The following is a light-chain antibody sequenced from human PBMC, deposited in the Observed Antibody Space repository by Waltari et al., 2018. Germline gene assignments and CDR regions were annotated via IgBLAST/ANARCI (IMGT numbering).Light chain of an antibody. J-gene: IGKJ1*01. CDR3: QQYDSVPPT. Sequence: DIQMTQSPSSLSASVGHRVTITCRASRGITNYLVWYQQKPGKVPNLLIFAASTLQSGVPSRFSASGAGSDFTLTISSLQPEDAATYYCQQYDSVPPTFGQGTKVDIK. V-gene: IGKV1-27*01. CDR2: AAS. CDR1: RGITNY.